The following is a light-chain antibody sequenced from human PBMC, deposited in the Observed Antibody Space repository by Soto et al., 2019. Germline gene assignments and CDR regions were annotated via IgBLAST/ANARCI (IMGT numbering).Light chain of an antibody. Sequence: DIVMTKSPDSLAVSLGERATINCKSSQSVLYSPNNKNYLAWYQQKPGQPPKLLVYWASTRESGVPDRFSGSGSGTDFTLTISSLQAEDAAVYYCHQYNSAPQTFGQGTKVEIK. CDR1: QSVLYSPNNKNY. CDR2: WAS. J-gene: IGKJ1*01. CDR3: HQYNSAPQT. V-gene: IGKV4-1*01.